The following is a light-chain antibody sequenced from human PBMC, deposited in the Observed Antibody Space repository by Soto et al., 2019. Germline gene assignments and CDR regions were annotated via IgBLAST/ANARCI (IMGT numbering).Light chain of an antibody. CDR2: DAS. CDR1: QSFSSW. V-gene: IGKV1-5*01. CDR3: QQYTDYPGT. Sequence: DIQMTQSPSTLSASVGDRVTITCRASQSFSSWLAWYQQKPGKAPKVLIFDASSLESGVPSRFSGSGSGTEFTLTISSLQPDDFATYYCQQYTDYPGTFGQGTKVDIK. J-gene: IGKJ1*01.